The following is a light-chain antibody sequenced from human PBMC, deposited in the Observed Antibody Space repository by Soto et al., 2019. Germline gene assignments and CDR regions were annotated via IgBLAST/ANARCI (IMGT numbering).Light chain of an antibody. V-gene: IGLV1-40*01. CDR1: SSNIGAGYD. J-gene: IGLJ2*01. Sequence: QSVLTQPPSVSGAPGQRVTISCIGSSSNIGAGYDAQWYQQLPGTAPKPLIYGNNNRPSGVPDRFSGSKSGNTASLTISGLQAEDEADYYCSSYTSSSTRVFGGGTKLTVL. CDR3: SSYTSSSTRV. CDR2: GNN.